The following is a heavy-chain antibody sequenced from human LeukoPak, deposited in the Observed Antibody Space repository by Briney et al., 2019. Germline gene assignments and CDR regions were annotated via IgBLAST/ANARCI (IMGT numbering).Heavy chain of an antibody. CDR2: VHYLGST. J-gene: IGHJ4*02. CDR3: ARQNAYLVSGPLDC. D-gene: IGHD3-16*01. Sequence: SETLSLSCTVSGASNTSYFWTWIRQPPGKGLEVIGYVHYLGSTNYNPSLKSRVTISLDTSKNHFSLKLTSVSAADTAVYYCARQNAYLVSGPLDCWGQGALVTVSS. CDR1: GASNTSYF. V-gene: IGHV4-59*08.